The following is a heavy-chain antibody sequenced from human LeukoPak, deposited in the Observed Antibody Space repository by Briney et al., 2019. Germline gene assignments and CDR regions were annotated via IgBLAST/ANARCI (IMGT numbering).Heavy chain of an antibody. CDR1: GVTFSSYA. D-gene: IGHD5-12*01. J-gene: IGHJ4*02. CDR3: ARTFWDKSNGYDYYFDY. CDR2: ISYDGSNK. V-gene: IGHV3-30*04. Sequence: GGSLRLSCAASGVTFSSYAMHWVRQAPGKGLEWVAVISYDGSNKYYADSVKGRFTISRDNSKNTLYLQMNSLRAEDTAVYYCARTFWDKSNGYDYYFDYWGQGSLVTVSS.